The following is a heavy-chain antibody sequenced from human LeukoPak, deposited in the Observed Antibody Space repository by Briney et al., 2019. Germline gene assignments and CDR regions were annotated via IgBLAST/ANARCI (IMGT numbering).Heavy chain of an antibody. J-gene: IGHJ6*03. CDR2: IHYSGIT. CDR1: GVSLDKYY. CDR3: ARSGRYSYGYVGWTYYMDV. V-gene: IGHV4-59*01. Sequence: SETLSLTCSVSGVSLDKYYWTWIRQPPGKGLEWIAYIHYSGITNSNPSLKSRVTISVDTSKNQFSLKLSSVTAADTAVYYCARSGRYSYGYVGWTYYMDVWGKGTTVTVSS. D-gene: IGHD5-18*01.